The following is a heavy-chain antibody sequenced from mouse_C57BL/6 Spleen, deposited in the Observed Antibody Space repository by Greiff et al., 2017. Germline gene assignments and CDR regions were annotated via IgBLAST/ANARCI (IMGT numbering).Heavy chain of an antibody. D-gene: IGHD4-1*01. CDR1: GYTFTSYW. CDR3: ARSLTGPYAMDY. CDR2: IYPSDSET. Sequence: VQLQQPGAELVRPGSSVKLSCKASGYTFTSYWMDWVKQRPGQGLEWIGNIYPSDSETHYNQKFKDKATLTVDKSSSTAYMQLSSLTSGDSAVYYCARSLTGPYAMDYWGQGTSVTVSS. V-gene: IGHV1-61*01. J-gene: IGHJ4*01.